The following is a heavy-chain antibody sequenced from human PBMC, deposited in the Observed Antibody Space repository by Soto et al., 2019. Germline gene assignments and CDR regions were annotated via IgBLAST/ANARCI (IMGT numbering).Heavy chain of an antibody. Sequence: GGSLRLSCAASGFTFSSYAMHWVRQAPGKGLEWVAVISYDGSNKYYADSVKGRFTISRDNSKNTLYLQMNSLRAEDTAVYYCAKDAGCPDYWGQGTLVTVSS. CDR1: GFTFSSYA. J-gene: IGHJ4*02. CDR2: ISYDGSNK. D-gene: IGHD2-15*01. CDR3: AKDAGCPDY. V-gene: IGHV3-30-3*01.